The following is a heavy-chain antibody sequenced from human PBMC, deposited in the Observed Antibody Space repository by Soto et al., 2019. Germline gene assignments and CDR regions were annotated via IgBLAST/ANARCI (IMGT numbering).Heavy chain of an antibody. CDR2: ISGSGGST. Sequence: EVQLLESGGGLVQPGGSLRLSCAASGFTFSSYAMSWVRQAPGKGLEWVSAISGSGGSTYYADSVKGRFTISRDNSKNTLYLQMNSLRAEDTAVYYCAKVWDYYGDLRVYYYYMDVWGKGTTVTVSS. J-gene: IGHJ6*03. CDR3: AKVWDYYGDLRVYYYYMDV. CDR1: GFTFSSYA. D-gene: IGHD4-17*01. V-gene: IGHV3-23*01.